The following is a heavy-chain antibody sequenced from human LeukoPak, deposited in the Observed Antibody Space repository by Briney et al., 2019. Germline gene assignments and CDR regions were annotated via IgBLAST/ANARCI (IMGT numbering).Heavy chain of an antibody. J-gene: IGHJ4*02. Sequence: GGSLRLSCAASGFTFSIHGMNWVRQTPGKGLEWVSYIINSGGTIYYADSVKGRFTISRDNSKTTLYGQMNSLRVEDTAIYYCAKGDRVAAAAIVDYWGQGTLVTVSS. CDR2: IINSGGTI. V-gene: IGHV3-23*01. CDR1: GFTFSIHG. CDR3: AKGDRVAAAAIVDY. D-gene: IGHD6-13*01.